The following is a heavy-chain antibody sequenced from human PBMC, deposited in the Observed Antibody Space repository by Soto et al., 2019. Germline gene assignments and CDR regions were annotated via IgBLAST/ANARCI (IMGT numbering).Heavy chain of an antibody. V-gene: IGHV4-59*02. CDR2: IYYSGST. J-gene: IGHJ4*02. CDR3: ARGRQWLDD. Sequence: QVQLQESDPGLVKPSETLSLTCTVSGGSVSGYYWSWIRQPPGKGLEWIGYIYYSGSTNYNPSLKSRVTISVDTSKNQFSLKLSSVTAADTAVYYCARGRQWLDDWGQGTLVTVSS. CDR1: GGSVSGYY. D-gene: IGHD6-19*01.